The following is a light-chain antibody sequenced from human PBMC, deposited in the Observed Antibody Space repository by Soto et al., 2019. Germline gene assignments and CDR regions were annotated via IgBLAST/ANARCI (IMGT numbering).Light chain of an antibody. V-gene: IGKV1-9*01. CDR1: QGINTY. Sequence: DIQLTQSPSFLSASVGDRVTITCRASQGINTYLAWYQQKPGKAPKVLIYDASKLHSGVPSRFNGSGSGTEFTLTISSLQPEDFATYFCQQLNTYSSFGGGTKVEIK. CDR3: QQLNTYSS. CDR2: DAS. J-gene: IGKJ4*01.